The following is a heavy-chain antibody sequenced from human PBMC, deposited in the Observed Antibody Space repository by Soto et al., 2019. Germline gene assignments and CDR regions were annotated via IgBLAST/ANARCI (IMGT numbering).Heavy chain of an antibody. CDR2: ISNSKIYR. CDR1: LFTFSHCY. CDR3: VRNRYSSDSSGIPGACDL. J-gene: IGHJ3*01. V-gene: IGHV3-11*06. D-gene: IGHD6-19*01. Sequence: GGSLRLACAVTLFTFSHCYMLSVRQAPGEGLEWISYISNSKIYRTYAGSVRGRFSISRDKAKNLLSVRMNSLRAEDTAVYYCVRNRYSSDSSGIPGACDLWRRGTMV.